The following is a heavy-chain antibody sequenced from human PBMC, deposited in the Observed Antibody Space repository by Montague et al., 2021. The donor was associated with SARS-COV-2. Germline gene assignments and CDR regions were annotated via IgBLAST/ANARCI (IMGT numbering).Heavy chain of an antibody. CDR2: ISYEGSKI. Sequence: SLRLSCAVSGFSFNNYGMHWVRQAPGKGLEWVAVISYEGSKIFYADSVEGRSTISRDSSKNTVYLQMNSLRAEDTAVYYCAKPTSIFWFGKFTADAFDIWGQGTMVTVSS. V-gene: IGHV3-30*18. CDR1: GFSFNNYG. J-gene: IGHJ3*02. D-gene: IGHD3-10*01. CDR3: AKPTSIFWFGKFTADAFDI.